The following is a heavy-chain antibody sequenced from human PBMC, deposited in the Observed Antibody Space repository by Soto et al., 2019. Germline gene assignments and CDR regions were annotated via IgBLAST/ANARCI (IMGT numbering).Heavy chain of an antibody. D-gene: IGHD3-3*01. CDR1: GVTFINYG. CDR2: IWYDGSNK. V-gene: IGHV3-33*08. CDR3: ARDLPRALTLFGVVSPPGRNLFEP. J-gene: IGHJ5*02. Sequence: GVSLRLPCAVSGVTFINYGMHWVLQAPGKGLEWVAVIWYDGSNKYYADSVKGRFTISRDNSKSTLYLQMNSLRAEDTAVYYCARDLPRALTLFGVVSPPGRNLFEPWGQGTLVTVSS.